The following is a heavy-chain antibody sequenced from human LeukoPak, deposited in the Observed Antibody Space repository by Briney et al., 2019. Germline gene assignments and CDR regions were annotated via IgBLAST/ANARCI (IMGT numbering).Heavy chain of an antibody. V-gene: IGHV1-46*01. CDR2: INPSGGST. CDR1: GYTFTSYY. D-gene: IGHD3-16*02. J-gene: IGHJ3*02. Sequence: ASVKVSCKASGYTFTSYYMHWVRQAPGQGLEWMGIINPSGGSTSYAQKFQGRVTMTRDMSTSTVYMELSSLRSEDTAVYYCARSMDYVWGSYPKRAFDIWGQGTMVTVSS. CDR3: ARSMDYVWGSYPKRAFDI.